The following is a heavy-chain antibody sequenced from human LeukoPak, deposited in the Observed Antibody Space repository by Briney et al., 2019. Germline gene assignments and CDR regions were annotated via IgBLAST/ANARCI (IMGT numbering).Heavy chain of an antibody. J-gene: IGHJ2*01. D-gene: IGHD1-26*01. V-gene: IGHV1-69*01. CDR3: ARDGSGMFLIKERHWYLDL. Sequence: GASVKVSCKASRGTFNNYAISWVRQAPGQGLEWMGGIMPSLATTNYEQEFQDRVTITADESTSTAYMELSSLRSEDTAVYYCARDGSGMFLIKERHWYLDLWGRGTLVTVSS. CDR1: RGTFNNYA. CDR2: IMPSLATT.